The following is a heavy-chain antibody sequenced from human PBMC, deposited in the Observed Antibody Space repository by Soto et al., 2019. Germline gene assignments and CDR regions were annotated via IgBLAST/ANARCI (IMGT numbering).Heavy chain of an antibody. J-gene: IGHJ6*02. CDR1: GFMFSSFA. Sequence: EVQILESGGGMVQPGGSLRLSCAGSGFMFSSFAMTWVRQAPGKGLEWVSTTRSNGEHTYYADSVKGRFTVSRDNSKNPLFLEMNSLRGEDSAIYYCAKDSKSVSVSAARVYGMDVWGQGTTVTVSS. CDR2: TRSNGEHT. CDR3: AKDSKSVSVSAARVYGMDV. V-gene: IGHV3-23*01. D-gene: IGHD2-2*01.